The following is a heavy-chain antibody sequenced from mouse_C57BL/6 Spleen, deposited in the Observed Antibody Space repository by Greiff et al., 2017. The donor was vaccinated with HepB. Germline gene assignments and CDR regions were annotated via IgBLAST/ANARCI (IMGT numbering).Heavy chain of an antibody. CDR3: ARIARPRLSTMITAYYFDY. CDR2: IWWDDDK. V-gene: IGHV8-8*01. CDR1: GFSLSTFGMG. D-gene: IGHD2-4*01. Sequence: QVTLKESGPGILQPSQTLSLTCSFSGFSLSTFGMGVGWIRQPSGKGLEWLAHIWWDDDKYYNPALKSRLTISKDTSKNQVFLKIANVDTADTATYYCARIARPRLSTMITAYYFDYWGQGTTLTVSS. J-gene: IGHJ2*01.